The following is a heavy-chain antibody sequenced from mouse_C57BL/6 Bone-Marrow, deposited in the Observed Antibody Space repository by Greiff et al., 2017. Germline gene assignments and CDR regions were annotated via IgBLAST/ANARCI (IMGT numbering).Heavy chain of an antibody. CDR1: GFNIKDDY. CDR2: IDPENGDT. Sequence: VQLKQSGAELVRPGASVKLSCTASGFNIKDDYMHWVKQRPEQGLEWIGWIDPENGDTEYASKFQGKATITADPSSNTAYLQLSSLTSEDTAVSYCTTPSSLDYWGQGTTLTVSS. D-gene: IGHD1-1*01. V-gene: IGHV14-4*01. CDR3: TTPSSLDY. J-gene: IGHJ2*01.